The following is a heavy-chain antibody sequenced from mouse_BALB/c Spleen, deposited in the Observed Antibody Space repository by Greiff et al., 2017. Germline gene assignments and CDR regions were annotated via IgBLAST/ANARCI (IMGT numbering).Heavy chain of an antibody. CDR1: GFSLTSYG. CDR2: IWAGGST. D-gene: IGHD2-14*01. V-gene: IGHV2-9*02. Sequence: VKLMESGPGLVAPSQSLSITCTVSGFSLTSYGVHWVRQPPGKGLEWLGVIWAGGSTNYNSALMSRLNISKDNSKSQVFLKMNSLQTDDTAMYYCARGNRYDVFAYWGQGTLVTVSA. CDR3: ARGNRYDVFAY. J-gene: IGHJ3*01.